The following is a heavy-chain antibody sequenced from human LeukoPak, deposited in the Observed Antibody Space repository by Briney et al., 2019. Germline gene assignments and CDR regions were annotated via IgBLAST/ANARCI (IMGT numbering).Heavy chain of an antibody. Sequence: SVKVSCKASGGTFSSHAISWVRQAPGQGLEWMGRIIPIFGIANYAQKFQGRVTITADKSTSTAYMELSSLRSEDTAVYYCARDSGIAAAGSSPFDYWGQGTLVTVSS. D-gene: IGHD6-13*01. J-gene: IGHJ4*02. CDR2: IIPIFGIA. CDR3: ARDSGIAAAGSSPFDY. V-gene: IGHV1-69*04. CDR1: GGTFSSHA.